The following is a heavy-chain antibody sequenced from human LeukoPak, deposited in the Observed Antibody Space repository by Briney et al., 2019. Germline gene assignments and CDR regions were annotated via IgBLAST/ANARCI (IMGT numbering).Heavy chain of an antibody. D-gene: IGHD4-17*01. CDR1: GDSISSDDYY. CDR2: IYYSGST. CDR3: ARAPVIYGDYYFDY. Sequence: PSETLSLTCTVSGDSISSDDYYWSWIRQPPGKGLEWIGYIYYSGSTHYNPSLTSRVTISVDTSKNQFSLRLSSVTAADTAVYYCARAPVIYGDYYFDYWGQGTLVTVSS. J-gene: IGHJ4*02. V-gene: IGHV4-30-4*08.